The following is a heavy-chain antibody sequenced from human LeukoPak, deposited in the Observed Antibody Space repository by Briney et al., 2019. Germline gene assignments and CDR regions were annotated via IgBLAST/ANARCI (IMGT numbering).Heavy chain of an antibody. D-gene: IGHD3-3*01. J-gene: IGHJ5*02. CDR1: GGSFSSYY. CDR2: IYYSGST. V-gene: IGHV4-59*01. Sequence: PSETLSLTCTVSGGSFSSYYWSWIRQPPGKGLEWIGSIYYSGSTNYSPSLKSRVTISLDTSKKQFSLKLSSVTAADPAVYYCVRAVGPVGGYDSPWGQGTLVTVSS. CDR3: VRAVGPVGGYDSP.